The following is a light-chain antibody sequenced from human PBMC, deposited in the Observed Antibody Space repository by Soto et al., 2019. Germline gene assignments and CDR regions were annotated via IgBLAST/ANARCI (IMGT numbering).Light chain of an antibody. J-gene: IGLJ1*01. CDR2: EVT. V-gene: IGLV2-14*01. Sequence: QSVLTQPPSASGSPGQSITISCTGTSSDVGAYDHVSWYQQHPGKAPKLLIYEVTHRPSGVSNRFSGSKSGNTASLTISGLQAEDEADYYCSSYTTSLIYAFGTGTKVTVL. CDR1: SSDVGAYDH. CDR3: SSYTTSLIYA.